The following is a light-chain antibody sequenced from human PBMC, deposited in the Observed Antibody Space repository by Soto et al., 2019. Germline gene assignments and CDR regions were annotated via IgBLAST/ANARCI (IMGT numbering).Light chain of an antibody. CDR3: QQSYSIPRA. J-gene: IGKJ3*01. CDR1: QSISTF. Sequence: DIQMTQSPSSLSASVGDRVTITCRASQSISTFLNWYQQKPGKAPKLLIHGASSLQSGVPSRFSGSGSGTDFSLTISSLQPEDFATYYCQQSYSIPRAFGPGTKVDIK. CDR2: GAS. V-gene: IGKV1-39*01.